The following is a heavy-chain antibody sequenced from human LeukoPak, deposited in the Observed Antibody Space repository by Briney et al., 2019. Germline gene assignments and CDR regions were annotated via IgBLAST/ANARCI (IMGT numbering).Heavy chain of an antibody. D-gene: IGHD3-9*01. V-gene: IGHV3-33*01. CDR1: GFIFNSYG. Sequence: GGSLRLSCAASGFIFNSYGMHWVRQAPGKGLEWVAVIWYDGSQRYYADSVKGRFTISRDNPKKTVYLQMNSLRAEDTAVYYCASDELRYPLDWGQGTLVTVSS. CDR3: ASDELRYPLD. J-gene: IGHJ4*02. CDR2: IWYDGSQR.